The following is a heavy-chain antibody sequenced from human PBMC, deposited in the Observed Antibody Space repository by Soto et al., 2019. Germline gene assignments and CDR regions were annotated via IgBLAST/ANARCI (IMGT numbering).Heavy chain of an antibody. Sequence: SVKVSCKASGFTFTSSAVQWVRQARGQRLEWIGWIVVGSGNTNYAQKFQERVTITRDMSTSTAYMELSSLRSEDTAVYYCAASQGKVAPYYYYGMDVWGQGTTVTVS. CDR1: GFTFTSSA. CDR2: IVVGSGNT. CDR3: AASQGKVAPYYYYGMDV. V-gene: IGHV1-58*01. J-gene: IGHJ6*02.